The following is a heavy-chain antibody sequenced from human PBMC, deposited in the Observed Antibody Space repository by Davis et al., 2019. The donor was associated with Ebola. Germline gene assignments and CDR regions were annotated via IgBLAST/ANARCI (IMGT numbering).Heavy chain of an antibody. V-gene: IGHV1-8*01. J-gene: IGHJ4*02. Sequence: ASVKVSCKASGYTFTSYDINWVRQATGQGLEWMGWMNPNSGNTGYAQKFQGRVTMTRNTSISTAYMELSSLRSEDTAVYYCARAPTGTVTRRPGADYWGQGTLVTVSS. CDR1: GYTFTSYD. CDR2: MNPNSGNT. D-gene: IGHD4-17*01. CDR3: ARAPTGTVTRRPGADY.